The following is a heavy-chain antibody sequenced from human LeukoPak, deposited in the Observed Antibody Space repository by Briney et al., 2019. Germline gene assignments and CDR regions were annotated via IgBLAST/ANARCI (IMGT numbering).Heavy chain of an antibody. J-gene: IGHJ4*02. CDR2: TSSSSSYI. CDR3: ARDGVDGYPPDY. D-gene: IGHD5-24*01. CDR1: GFTFSSYS. Sequence: PGGSLRLSCAASGFTFSSYSMNWVRQAPGKGLEWVSSTSSSSSYIYYADSVKGRFTISRDNAKNSLYLQMNSLRAEDTAVYYCARDGVDGYPPDYWGQGTLVTVSS. V-gene: IGHV3-21*01.